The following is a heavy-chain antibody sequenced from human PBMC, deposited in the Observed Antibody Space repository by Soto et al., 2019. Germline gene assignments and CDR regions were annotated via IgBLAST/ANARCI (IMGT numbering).Heavy chain of an antibody. CDR3: ARDITYGDSYFDY. CDR1: GFTFSSYG. J-gene: IGHJ4*02. Sequence: GGSLRLSXAASGFTFSSYGMHWVRQAPGKGLEWVAVISYDGRNKYYADSVKGRFTISRDNSKSRLYLQMNSLRAEDTAVYYCARDITYGDSYFDYWGRGTLVTSPQ. V-gene: IGHV3-30*03. CDR2: ISYDGRNK. D-gene: IGHD4-17*01.